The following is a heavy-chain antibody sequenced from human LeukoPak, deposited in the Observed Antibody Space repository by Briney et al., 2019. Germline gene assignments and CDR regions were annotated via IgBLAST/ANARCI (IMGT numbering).Heavy chain of an antibody. CDR3: AKEDCSGGSCYSDFDY. D-gene: IGHD2-15*01. CDR1: GFTFSSYW. Sequence: GGSLRLSCAASGFTFSSYWMSWVRQAPGKGLEWVANIKQDGSEKYYVDSVKGRFTISRDNAKNSLYLQMNSLRAEDTAVYYCAKEDCSGGSCYSDFDYWGQGTLVTVSS. J-gene: IGHJ4*02. V-gene: IGHV3-7*01. CDR2: IKQDGSEK.